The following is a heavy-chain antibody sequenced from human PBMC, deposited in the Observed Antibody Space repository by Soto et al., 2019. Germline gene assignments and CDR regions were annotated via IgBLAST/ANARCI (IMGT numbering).Heavy chain of an antibody. CDR3: ARVKAAAGAFDY. J-gene: IGHJ4*02. CDR2: IWYDGSNK. D-gene: IGHD6-13*01. CDR1: GFTFSSYG. Sequence: QVQLVESGGGVVQPGRSLRLSCAASGFTFSSYGMHWVRQAPGKGLEWVAVIWYDGSNKYYADSVKGRFTISRDNSKNTLYLQMNRLRAEDTAVYYCARVKAAAGAFDYWGQGTLVTVSS. V-gene: IGHV3-33*01.